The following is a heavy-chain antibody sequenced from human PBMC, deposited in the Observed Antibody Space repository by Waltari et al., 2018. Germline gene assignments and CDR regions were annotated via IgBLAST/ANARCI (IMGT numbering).Heavy chain of an antibody. V-gene: IGHV5-51*01. CDR1: GYNFTNYW. CDR3: ARHLPLHAFDI. Sequence: EVQLVQSGAEVKKPGESLKISCQVSGYNFTNYWIGWVRQMPGKGLEWMGLIYPGASDTRNSPSFQGQVTISADKSISTAYLQWSSLKASDTAMYYCARHLPLHAFDIWGQGTMVTVSS. CDR2: IYPGASDT. J-gene: IGHJ3*02.